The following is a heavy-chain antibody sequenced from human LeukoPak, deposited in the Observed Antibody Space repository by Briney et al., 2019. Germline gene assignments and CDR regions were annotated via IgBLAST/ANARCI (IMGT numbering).Heavy chain of an antibody. J-gene: IGHJ4*02. CDR1: GYTLTELS. CDR2: FDPEDGVT. D-gene: IGHD3-10*01. Sequence: ASVKVSCKVSGYTLTELSMHWVRQAPGKGLEWMGGFDPEDGVTIYAQKFQGRVTMTEDTSTDTAYMELSSLRSEDTAVYYCATGLLLWFGELFSDYWGQGTLVTVSS. V-gene: IGHV1-24*01. CDR3: ATGLLLWFGELFSDY.